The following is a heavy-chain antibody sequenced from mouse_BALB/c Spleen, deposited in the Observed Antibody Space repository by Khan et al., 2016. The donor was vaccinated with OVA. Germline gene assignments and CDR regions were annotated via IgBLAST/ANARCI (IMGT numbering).Heavy chain of an antibody. CDR3: ARSPTMCAQFSY. Sequence: QVQLQQSGAELAKPGASVKMSCTASGYTFTSYWMHWVKQRPGQGLEWIGIINPTTGYTEYNQKFKDKATLNADKSSSTAYMQLRSLTSEDSAVSYSARSPTMCAQFSYWGQGTLVTVSA. CDR1: GYTFTSYW. CDR2: INPTTGYT. V-gene: IGHV1-7*01. J-gene: IGHJ3*01. D-gene: IGHD2-10*01.